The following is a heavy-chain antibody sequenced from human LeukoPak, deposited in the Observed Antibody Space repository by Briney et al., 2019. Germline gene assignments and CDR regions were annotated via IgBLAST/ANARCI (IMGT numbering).Heavy chain of an antibody. J-gene: IGHJ5*02. Sequence: PSETLSLTCTVSGGSISSYYWRWIWQPPGKGLEWMGYIYYSGSTNYNPSLKSRVTISVDTSKNQFSLKLSSVTAADTAVYYCARDYYDSSGYWYWFDPWGQGTLVTVSS. CDR2: IYYSGST. V-gene: IGHV4-59*01. CDR3: ARDYYDSSGYWYWFDP. CDR1: GGSISSYY. D-gene: IGHD3-22*01.